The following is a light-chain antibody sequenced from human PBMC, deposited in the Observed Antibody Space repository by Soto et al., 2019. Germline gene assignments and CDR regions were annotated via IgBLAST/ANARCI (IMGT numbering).Light chain of an antibody. V-gene: IGKV1-39*01. Sequence: DGQKTQAPSSLSALVGDRVTITCRVSQSVSRYLNWYQHKPGKAPKLLINAASNLRSGVPSRFSGSGSGTDFTLTIDGLQPEDFAVYYCQQSYIPPPITFGQGTRLEIK. CDR3: QQSYIPPPIT. CDR2: AAS. CDR1: QSVSRY. J-gene: IGKJ5*01.